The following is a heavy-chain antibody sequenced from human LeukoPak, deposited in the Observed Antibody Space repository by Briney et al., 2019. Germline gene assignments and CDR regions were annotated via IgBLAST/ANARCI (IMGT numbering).Heavy chain of an antibody. D-gene: IGHD3-3*01. J-gene: IGHJ4*02. CDR2: VNHRGNT. CDR1: GGSLSGDY. Sequence: SETLSLTCAVYGGSLSGDYWSWVRQPPGKGLEWIGEVNHRGNTNYSPSLKSRVTMSVVTSKKQFTLNLRSLTAADTAVYYCTNRLLESFPLNYWAQGTLVTVS. V-gene: IGHV4-34*01. CDR3: TNRLLESFPLNY.